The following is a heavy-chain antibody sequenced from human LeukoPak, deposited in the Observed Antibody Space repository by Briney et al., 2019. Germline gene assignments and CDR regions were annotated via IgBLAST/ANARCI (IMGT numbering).Heavy chain of an antibody. V-gene: IGHV4-39*07. Sequence: SETLSLTCTVSGGSIISSSYCWAWIRQPPGKGLEWIGSFYYSGSTYYNPSLKSRVTISEDTSKNQFSLKLNSVTAADTAVYYCARGNTGSYGQFDFWGQGTQVTVSS. J-gene: IGHJ4*02. CDR1: GGSIISSSYC. CDR2: FYYSGST. D-gene: IGHD3-10*01. CDR3: ARGNTGSYGQFDF.